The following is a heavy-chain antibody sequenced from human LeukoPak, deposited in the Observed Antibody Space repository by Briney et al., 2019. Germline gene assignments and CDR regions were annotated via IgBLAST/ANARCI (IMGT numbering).Heavy chain of an antibody. V-gene: IGHV3-21*01. CDR3: ARGEYGSGSYHIDY. CDR1: GFTFSSYS. D-gene: IGHD3-10*01. CDR2: ISGTSSYI. Sequence: GGSLRLSCAAAGFTFSSYSMNWVRKAPGKELEWVSFISGTSSYIYYADSVKGRFTISRDNAKNSLYLQMNSLRAEDTAVYYCARGEYGSGSYHIDYWGQGTLVTVSS. J-gene: IGHJ4*02.